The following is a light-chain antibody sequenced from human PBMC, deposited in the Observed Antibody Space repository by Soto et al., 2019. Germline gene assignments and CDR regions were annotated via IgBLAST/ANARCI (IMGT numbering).Light chain of an antibody. Sequence: QSVLTQPPSASGSPGQSVTISCTGSSSDVGGYNYVSWYQQHPGKAPKLMIYEVSKRPSGVPDRLSGSTSGNTASLTVSGLQAEDEADYYGSSYGGSNAVVFGGGTKLTVL. CDR2: EVS. V-gene: IGLV2-8*01. CDR3: SSYGGSNAVV. CDR1: SSDVGGYNY. J-gene: IGLJ2*01.